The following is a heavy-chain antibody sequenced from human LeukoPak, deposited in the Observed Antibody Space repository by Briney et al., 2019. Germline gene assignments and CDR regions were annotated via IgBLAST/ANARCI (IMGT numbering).Heavy chain of an antibody. CDR3: AKEQFPPWVY. CDR1: GFTFSSYA. J-gene: IGHJ4*02. Sequence: GGALRLSCAAPGFTFSSYAMGLVRPAPGKGLEWVSAISGSGGSTYYADSVKGRFTISRDNSKNTLYLQMNSLRAEDTAVYYCAKEQFPPWVYWGQGTLVTVPS. V-gene: IGHV3-23*01. D-gene: IGHD5-24*01. CDR2: ISGSGGST.